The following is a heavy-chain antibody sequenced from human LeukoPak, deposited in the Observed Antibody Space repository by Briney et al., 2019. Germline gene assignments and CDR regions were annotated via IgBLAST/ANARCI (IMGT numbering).Heavy chain of an antibody. Sequence: GGSLTLSCLASGFTFSSYSWNWVGQPQGRGRDGVAPISSSSSYIYYADSVKGRFTISRDNAKNSLYLQMNSLRAEDTAVYYCARDTGGPNWFDPWGQGTLVTVSS. CDR2: ISSSSSYI. J-gene: IGHJ5*02. CDR1: GFTFSSYS. V-gene: IGHV3-21*01. D-gene: IGHD2-8*02. CDR3: ARDTGGPNWFDP.